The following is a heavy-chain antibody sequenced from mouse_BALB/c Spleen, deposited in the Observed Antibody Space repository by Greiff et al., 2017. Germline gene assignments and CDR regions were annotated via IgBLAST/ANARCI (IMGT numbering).Heavy chain of an antibody. CDR3: ARDYGYDPAWFAY. V-gene: IGHV2-9*02. J-gene: IGHJ3*01. D-gene: IGHD2-2*01. CDR1: GFSLTSYG. Sequence: QVQLKESGPGLVAPSQSLSITCTVSGFSLTSYGVHWVRQPPGKGLEWLGVIWAGGSTNYNSALMSRLSISKDNSKSQVFLKMNSLQTDDTAMYYCARDYGYDPAWFAYWGQGTLVTVSA. CDR2: IWAGGST.